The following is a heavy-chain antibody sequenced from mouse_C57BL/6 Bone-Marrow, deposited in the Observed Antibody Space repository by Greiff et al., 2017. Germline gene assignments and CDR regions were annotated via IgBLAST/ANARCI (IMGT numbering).Heavy chain of an antibody. CDR1: GYTFTSYW. CDR2: IYPGSGST. Sequence: QVQLQQSVAELVKPGASVKMSCKASGYTFTSYWITWVKQRPGQGLEWIGDIYPGSGSTNYNEKFKSKATLTADTSSSTAYMQLSSLTSDDSAVYYCGRRLYSMDYWGQGTSVTVSS. V-gene: IGHV1-55*01. J-gene: IGHJ4*01. CDR3: GRRLYSMDY. D-gene: IGHD1-1*01.